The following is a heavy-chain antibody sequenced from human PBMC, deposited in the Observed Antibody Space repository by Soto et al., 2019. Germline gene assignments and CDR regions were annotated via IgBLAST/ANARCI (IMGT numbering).Heavy chain of an antibody. CDR2: ISTYSGDT. J-gene: IGHJ5*02. D-gene: IGHD4-17*01. V-gene: IGHV1-18*01. CDR3: ARHHGPTASENWFDP. Sequence: ASVKVSCKASGYTFFTYDISWVRQAPGQGLEWMGWISTYSGDTKYAQKFQGRVTMTTDTSTTTAYLELRSLRSDDTAVYYCARHHGPTASENWFDPWGQGTLVTVSS. CDR1: GYTFFTYD.